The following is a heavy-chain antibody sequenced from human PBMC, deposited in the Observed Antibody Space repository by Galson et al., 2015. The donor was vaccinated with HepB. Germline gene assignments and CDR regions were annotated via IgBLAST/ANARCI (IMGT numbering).Heavy chain of an antibody. CDR2: ISSSSSYI. D-gene: IGHD3-3*01. V-gene: IGHV3-21*01. Sequence: SLRLSCAASGFTFSSYSMNWVRQAPGKGLEWVSSISSSSSYIYYADSVKGRFTISRDNAKNSLYLQMNSLRAGDTAVYYCARGGGYDFWSGYHDYWGQGTLVTVSS. J-gene: IGHJ4*02. CDR1: GFTFSSYS. CDR3: ARGGGYDFWSGYHDY.